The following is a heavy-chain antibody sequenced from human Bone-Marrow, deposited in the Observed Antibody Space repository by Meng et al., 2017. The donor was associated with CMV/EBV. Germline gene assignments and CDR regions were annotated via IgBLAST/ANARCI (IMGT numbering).Heavy chain of an antibody. CDR3: ASQTIVGTPGVY. V-gene: IGHV1-3*01. CDR2: IDAGNGNT. CDR1: GYSFISST. D-gene: IGHD1-26*01. Sequence: SCKASGYSFISSTMHWVRQAPGQRLEWMGWIDAGNGNTRYSQKFQDRVTITGDTSASTGYMELSSLRSEDTAVYYCASQTIVGTPGVYWGQGTLVTVSS. J-gene: IGHJ4*02.